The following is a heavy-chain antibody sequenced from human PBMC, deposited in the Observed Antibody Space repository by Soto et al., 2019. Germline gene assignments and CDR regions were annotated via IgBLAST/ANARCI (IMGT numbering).Heavy chain of an antibody. V-gene: IGHV6-1*01. CDR1: GDSVSSNSAA. Sequence: KQSQTLSLTCAISGDSVSSNSAAWNWIRQSPSRGLEWLGRTYYRSKWYNDYAVSVKSRISINPDTSKNQISLQLNSVTPDDTAVYYCARARLELIYYYYYMDVWGKGTAVTVSS. J-gene: IGHJ6*03. CDR3: ARARLELIYYYYYMDV. CDR2: TYYRSKWYN. D-gene: IGHD1-1*01.